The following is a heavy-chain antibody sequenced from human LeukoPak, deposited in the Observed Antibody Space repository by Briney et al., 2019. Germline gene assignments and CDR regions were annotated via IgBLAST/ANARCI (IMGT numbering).Heavy chain of an antibody. V-gene: IGHV4-38-2*01. J-gene: IGHJ4*02. CDR1: GVSFDDYY. CDR3: ARGYDSRRYFDY. Sequence: PSETLSLTCAVSGVSFDDYYWSWVRQTPGKGLEWIGSIYHSGSTYYNPSLKSRVTISVDTSKNQFSLKLSSVTAADTAVYYCARGYDSRRYFDYWGQGTLVTVSS. D-gene: IGHD3-22*01. CDR2: IYHSGST.